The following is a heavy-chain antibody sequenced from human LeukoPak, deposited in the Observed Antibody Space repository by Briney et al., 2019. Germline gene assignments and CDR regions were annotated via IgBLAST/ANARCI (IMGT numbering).Heavy chain of an antibody. V-gene: IGHV3-48*02. CDR3: ARHFYESTGYFYEKGIFDH. Sequence: GGSLRLSCAASGFTFSGYSMNWVRQAPGKGLEWVSYISSGSSTIYYADSVKGRFTISRDNAKNSLYLQMNSLRDEDTAVYYCARHFYESTGYFYEKGIFDHWGQGTLVTVSS. CDR1: GFTFSGYS. D-gene: IGHD3-22*01. CDR2: ISSGSSTI. J-gene: IGHJ4*02.